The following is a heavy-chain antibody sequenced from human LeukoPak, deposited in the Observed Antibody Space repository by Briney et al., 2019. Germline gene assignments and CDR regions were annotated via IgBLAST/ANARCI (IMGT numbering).Heavy chain of an antibody. CDR1: GFAFSFYA. CDR2: INANSGTT. CDR3: AKPISGGLAVTADWFHP. Sequence: PGRSLRLSCAASGFAFSFYAMSWLRQPPGKGLEWVSTINANSGTTSYAASVRGRFTISRDNSKNTLYLQVNTLRADDTAVYYCAKPISGGLAVTADWFHPWGQGTLVVVSS. D-gene: IGHD6-19*01. V-gene: IGHV3-23*01. J-gene: IGHJ5*01.